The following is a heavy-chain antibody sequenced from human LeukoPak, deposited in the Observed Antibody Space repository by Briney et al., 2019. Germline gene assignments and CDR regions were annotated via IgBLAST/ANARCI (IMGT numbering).Heavy chain of an antibody. CDR1: GGSISSSSYY. CDR3: ARHAHYDYVWGSYRYEYIDY. Sequence: SETLSLTCTVPGGSISSSSYYWGWIRQPPGKGLEWIGSIYYSGSTYYNPSLKSRVTISVDTSKNQFSLKLSSVTAADTAVYYCARHAHYDYVWGSYRYEYIDYWGQGTLVTVSS. CDR2: IYYSGST. D-gene: IGHD3-16*02. V-gene: IGHV4-39*01. J-gene: IGHJ4*02.